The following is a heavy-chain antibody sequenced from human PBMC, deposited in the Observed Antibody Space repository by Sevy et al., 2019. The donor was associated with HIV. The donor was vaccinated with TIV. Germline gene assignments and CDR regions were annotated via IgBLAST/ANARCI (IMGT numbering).Heavy chain of an antibody. CDR2: IRSKAYGGTA. V-gene: IGHV3-49*03. D-gene: IGHD3-10*01. CDR3: TRQYHPVFHGSGVNNWFEP. J-gene: IGHJ5*02. CDR1: GFAFRDYA. Sequence: GGSLRLSCAAAGFAFRDYAMNWFRQAPGKGLQWLGFIRSKAYGGTAVYAASVKGRFTISRDDSNTIAYLQMNNLEVEDIAVYYCTRQYHPVFHGSGVNNWFEPWGQGTLVTVSS.